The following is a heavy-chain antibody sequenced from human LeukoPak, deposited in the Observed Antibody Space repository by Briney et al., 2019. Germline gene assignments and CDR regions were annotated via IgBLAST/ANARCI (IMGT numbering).Heavy chain of an antibody. D-gene: IGHD2-2*01. V-gene: IGHV3-74*01. J-gene: IGHJ4*02. CDR3: AREFVVGAAARGGDY. Sequence: GGFLRLSCAASGSYWMHWVRQAPGEGLVWVSPINSDGSWTSYADSVKGRFTISKDNAKNTVYLQMNNLRAEDTAVYYCAREFVVGAAARGGDYWGQGTLVTVSS. CDR1: GSYW. CDR2: INSDGSWT.